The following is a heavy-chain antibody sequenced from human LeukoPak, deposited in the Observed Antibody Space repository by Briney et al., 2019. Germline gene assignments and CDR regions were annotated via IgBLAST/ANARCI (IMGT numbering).Heavy chain of an antibody. D-gene: IGHD3-10*01. CDR1: GFTFSNYW. Sequence: GGSLRLSCAVSGFTFSNYWMTWVRQAPGEGLEWVANINKDGSEKYYVDSVKGRFTISRDNAKNSLYLQMNSLRAEDTAVYYCARPKYYSSGLAGLDIWGQGTMVTVS. J-gene: IGHJ3*02. V-gene: IGHV3-7*01. CDR2: INKDGSEK. CDR3: ARPKYYSSGLAGLDI.